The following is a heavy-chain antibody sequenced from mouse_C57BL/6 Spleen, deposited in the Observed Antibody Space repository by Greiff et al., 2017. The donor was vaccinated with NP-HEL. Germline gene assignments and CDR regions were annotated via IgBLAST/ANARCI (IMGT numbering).Heavy chain of an antibody. CDR1: GYSITSGYY. Sequence: EVKLVESGPGLVKPSQSLSLTCSVTGYSITSGYYWNWIRQFPGNKLEWMGYISYDGSNNYNPSLKNRISITRDTSKNQFFLKLNSVTTEDTATYYCARVEVDGNFAYWGQGTLVTVSA. CDR3: ARVEVDGNFAY. V-gene: IGHV3-6*01. CDR2: ISYDGSN. D-gene: IGHD2-1*01. J-gene: IGHJ3*01.